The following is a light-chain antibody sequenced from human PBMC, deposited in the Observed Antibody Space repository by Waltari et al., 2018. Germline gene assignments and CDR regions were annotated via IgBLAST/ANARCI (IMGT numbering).Light chain of an antibody. V-gene: IGKV1-39*01. CDR1: HTITTY. CDR3: QQSYETPLT. CDR2: AAS. J-gene: IGKJ4*01. Sequence: DTQMTQSPSSLSASVGDRVTITCRASHTITTYLNWYQQKPGKAPKVLISAASTLHSGVPSRFSGSGSGTYFTLTISSLQPEDFATCYCQQSYETPLTFGGGTRVEIK.